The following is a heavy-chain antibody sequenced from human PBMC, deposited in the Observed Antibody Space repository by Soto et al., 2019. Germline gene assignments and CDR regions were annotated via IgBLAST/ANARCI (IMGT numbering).Heavy chain of an antibody. V-gene: IGHV4-34*01. CDR1: GGSFSGYY. J-gene: IGHJ4*02. D-gene: IGHD4-17*01. CDR2: INHSGST. Sequence: SETLSLTCAVYGGSFSGYYWSWIRQPPGKGLEWIGEINHSGSTNYNPSLKSRVTISVDTSKNQFSLKLSSVTAADTAVYYCARGRVYYGHDYWGQGTLVTVSS. CDR3: ARGRVYYGHDY.